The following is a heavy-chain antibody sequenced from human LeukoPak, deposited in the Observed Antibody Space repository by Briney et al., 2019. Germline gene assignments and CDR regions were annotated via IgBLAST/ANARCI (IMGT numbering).Heavy chain of an antibody. Sequence: PGGSLRLSCAASGFPFNSYGMHWVRQAPGKGLEGVAFIRNDGGNKYSADSVKGRFTISRDNSKNTLYLQMNSLRPEDTAVYYCAKDPTYYYDSSGPDYWGQGTLVTVSS. D-gene: IGHD3-22*01. J-gene: IGHJ4*02. CDR1: GFPFNSYG. V-gene: IGHV3-30*02. CDR3: AKDPTYYYDSSGPDY. CDR2: IRNDGGNK.